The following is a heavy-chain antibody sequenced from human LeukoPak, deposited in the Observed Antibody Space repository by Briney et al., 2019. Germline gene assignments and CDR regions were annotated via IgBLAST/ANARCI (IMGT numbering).Heavy chain of an antibody. V-gene: IGHV3-74*01. Sequence: GGSLRLSCAASGFTFSSYWMHWVRQAPGKGLVWVSRIKTDGSITSYADSVKGRFTISRDNAKNTLYVQMKSLRVEDTAVYYCARVGLGEWYFDLWGRGTLVTVSS. J-gene: IGHJ2*01. CDR3: ARVGLGEWYFDL. D-gene: IGHD1-26*01. CDR1: GFTFSSYW. CDR2: IKTDGSIT.